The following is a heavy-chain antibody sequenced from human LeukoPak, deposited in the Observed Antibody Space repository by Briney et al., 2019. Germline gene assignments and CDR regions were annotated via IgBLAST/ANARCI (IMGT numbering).Heavy chain of an antibody. CDR1: GFTFSTYD. D-gene: IGHD2-15*01. J-gene: IGHJ4*02. CDR2: IGPRGDT. CDR3: VRDACSGGRCYHDY. Sequence: PGGSLRLSCAASGFTFSTYDMHWVRQATGKGLEWVSAIGPRGDTYYAGSVQGRFTMSRENAKSSLYLQMNSLGAGDTAVYYCVRDACSGGRCYHDYWGPGTLVTVSS. V-gene: IGHV3-13*01.